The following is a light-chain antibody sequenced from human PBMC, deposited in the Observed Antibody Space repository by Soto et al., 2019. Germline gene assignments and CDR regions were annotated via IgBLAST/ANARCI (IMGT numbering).Light chain of an antibody. CDR1: GSDVGAYDF. CDR3: TSHAGNYNFPYV. J-gene: IGLJ1*01. CDR2: EVT. V-gene: IGLV2-8*01. Sequence: QSVLTQPPSASGSPGQSVTISCTGTGSDVGAYDFVSWYQHHPGKAPKLMIYEVTKRPSGVPDRFSGSKSGNTASLTVSGLQAEDEADYYCTSHAGNYNFPYVFGTGTKLTVL.